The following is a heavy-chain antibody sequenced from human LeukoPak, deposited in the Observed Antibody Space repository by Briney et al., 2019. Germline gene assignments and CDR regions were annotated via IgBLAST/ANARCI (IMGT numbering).Heavy chain of an antibody. D-gene: IGHD1-26*01. V-gene: IGHV3-48*01. Sequence: PGGSLRLSCAASGFTFSSYSMTWVRQAPGKGLEWVSYISSSSSTIYYADSVKGRFTISRDNAKNSLYLQMNSLRAEDTAVYYCARMMGATGGWFDPWGQGTLVTVSS. CDR1: GFTFSSYS. J-gene: IGHJ5*02. CDR2: ISSSSSTI. CDR3: ARMMGATGGWFDP.